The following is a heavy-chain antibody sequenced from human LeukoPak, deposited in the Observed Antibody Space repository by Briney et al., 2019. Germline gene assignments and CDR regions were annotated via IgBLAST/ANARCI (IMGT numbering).Heavy chain of an antibody. J-gene: IGHJ4*02. CDR2: INHSGST. Sequence: PSETLSLTCAVYGGSFSGYYWSWIRQPPGKGLEWIGEINHSGSTNYNPSLKSRVTISVDTSKNQFSLKLSSVTAADTAVYYCARLVGGVGYFDYWGQGILVTVSS. D-gene: IGHD2-8*02. V-gene: IGHV4-34*01. CDR1: GGSFSGYY. CDR3: ARLVGGVGYFDY.